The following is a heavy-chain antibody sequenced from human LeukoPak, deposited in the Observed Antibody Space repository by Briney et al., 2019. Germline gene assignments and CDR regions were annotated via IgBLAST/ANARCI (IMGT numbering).Heavy chain of an antibody. D-gene: IGHD1-26*01. J-gene: IGHJ6*03. V-gene: IGHV3-74*01. CDR1: GFTFSSYW. CDR3: ARGSGDPLYYYYYYMDV. CDR2: INTDGSST. Sequence: PGGSLRLSCAASGFTFSSYWVHWVRHAPGKGLVWVSRINTDGSSTSYADSVKGRFTISRDNAKNTLYLQMNSLRAEDTAVYYCARGSGDPLYYYYYYMDVWGKGTTVTISS.